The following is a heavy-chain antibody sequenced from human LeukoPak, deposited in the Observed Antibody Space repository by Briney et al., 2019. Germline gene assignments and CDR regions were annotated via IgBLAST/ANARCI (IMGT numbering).Heavy chain of an antibody. D-gene: IGHD4-17*01. CDR2: INHSGST. CDR3: AREPTVTSGLDY. J-gene: IGHJ4*02. CDR1: GGSFSGYY. V-gene: IGHV4-34*01. Sequence: SETLSLTCAVYGGSFSGYYWSWIRQPSGKGLEWIGEINHSGSTNYNPSLKSRVTISVDTSKNQFSLKLSSVTAADTAVYYCAREPTVTSGLDYWGQGTLVTVSS.